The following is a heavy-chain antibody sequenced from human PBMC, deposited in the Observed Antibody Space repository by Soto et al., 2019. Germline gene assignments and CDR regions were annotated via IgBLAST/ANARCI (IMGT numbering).Heavy chain of an antibody. V-gene: IGHV3-48*01. CDR3: AKTYSSGRGAFDV. CDR2: ISSGSSTI. D-gene: IGHD6-19*01. Sequence: LRLSCAASGFTFSSYSMNWVRQAPGKGLEWVSYISSGSSTIYYADSVKGRFTISRDNAQNSLYLQMNSLRAEDTAVYYCAKTYSSGRGAFDVWGQGTMVTVSS. CDR1: GFTFSSYS. J-gene: IGHJ3*01.